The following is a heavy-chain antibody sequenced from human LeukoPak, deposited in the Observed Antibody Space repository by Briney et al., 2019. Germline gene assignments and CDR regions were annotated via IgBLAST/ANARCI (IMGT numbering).Heavy chain of an antibody. D-gene: IGHD6-19*01. J-gene: IGHJ4*02. CDR3: ARAAGGNSGWYYYFDY. Sequence: SETLSLTCTVSGASMSSYYWSWIRQPAGKGLDWIGRVSGSKTTNYSPSLKSRVTMSVDTSKSQFSLKLSSVTAADTAVYYCARAAGGNSGWYYYFDYWGQGTLVTVSS. CDR1: GASMSSYY. CDR2: VSGSKTT. V-gene: IGHV4-4*07.